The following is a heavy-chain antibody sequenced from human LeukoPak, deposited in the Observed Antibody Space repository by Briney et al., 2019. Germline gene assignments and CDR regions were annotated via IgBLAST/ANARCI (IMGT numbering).Heavy chain of an antibody. D-gene: IGHD3-16*01. V-gene: IGHV4-39*01. J-gene: IGHJ4*02. CDR2: IYYSGST. Sequence: SESLSLTCTVSGGSISSSSYYWVWLRQAPGKGLVWIGSIYYSGSTYYSPSLHCSVTISVDTYRNPFSLKLSSVSAADTAVYDCARHQVMGRRDSPFDYWGQGTLVTVSS. CDR1: GGSISSSSYY. CDR3: ARHQVMGRRDSPFDY.